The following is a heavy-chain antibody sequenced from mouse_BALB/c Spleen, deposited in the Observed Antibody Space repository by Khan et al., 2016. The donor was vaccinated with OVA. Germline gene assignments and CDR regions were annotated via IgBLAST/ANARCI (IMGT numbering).Heavy chain of an antibody. CDR2: IRNKANGYTT. D-gene: IGHD2-14*01. V-gene: IGHV7-3*02. Sequence: EVELVESVGGLVQPGGSLRLSCATSGFTFTDYYMSWVRQPPGKALEWLGFIRNKANGYTTEYRSSVKGRFPISRANSQSILYLQMNNLRAEDSATYYCTRDRGKDDRYAAYWGQGTLVTVSA. J-gene: IGHJ3*01. CDR1: GFTFTDYY. CDR3: TRDRGKDDRYAAY.